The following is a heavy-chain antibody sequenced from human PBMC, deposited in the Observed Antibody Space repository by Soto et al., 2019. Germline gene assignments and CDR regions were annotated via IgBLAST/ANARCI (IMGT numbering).Heavy chain of an antibody. J-gene: IGHJ3*02. CDR3: AKGHAPEIHSSFHI. Sequence: PGGSLRLSCEVSGFTLSSYGMHWVRQAPGKGLEWVGAIASDGTKESYGDSVKGRFTISRDNPKNTLYLQMYSLRGDDTAVYFCAKGHAPEIHSSFHIWGQGTMVTVSS. CDR2: IASDGTKE. V-gene: IGHV3-30*18. CDR1: GFTLSSYG.